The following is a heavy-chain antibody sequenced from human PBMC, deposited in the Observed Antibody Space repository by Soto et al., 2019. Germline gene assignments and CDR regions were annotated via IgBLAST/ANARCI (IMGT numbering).Heavy chain of an antibody. CDR3: ARESSSSSSDYYYMDV. J-gene: IGHJ6*03. V-gene: IGHV1-69*08. CDR1: GGTFSSYT. D-gene: IGHD6-13*01. Sequence: QVQLVQSGAEVKKPGSSVKVSCKASGGTFSSYTISWVRQAPGQGLEWMGRIIPIFGIANYAQKFQGRVTIPADRSTSTAYTELSSLRSDDSAVSYCARESSSSSSDYYYMDVWGKGTTVTLSS. CDR2: IIPIFGIA.